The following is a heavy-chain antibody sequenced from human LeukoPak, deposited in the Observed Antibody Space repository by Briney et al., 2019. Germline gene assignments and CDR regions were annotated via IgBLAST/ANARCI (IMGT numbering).Heavy chain of an antibody. Sequence: SETLSLTCAVYGGSFSGYYWSWIRQPPGKGLEWIGEINHSGSTNYNPSLKSRVTISVDTSKNQFSLKLSSVTAADTAVYCCARGPYDSSGYYYLFDYWGQGTLVTVSS. CDR3: ARGPYDSSGYYYLFDY. J-gene: IGHJ4*02. CDR1: GGSFSGYY. D-gene: IGHD3-22*01. CDR2: INHSGST. V-gene: IGHV4-34*01.